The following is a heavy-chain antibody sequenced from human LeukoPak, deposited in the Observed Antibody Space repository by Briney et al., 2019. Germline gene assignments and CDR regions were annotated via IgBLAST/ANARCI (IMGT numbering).Heavy chain of an antibody. CDR2: IWYDGSNK. J-gene: IGHJ5*02. D-gene: IGHD4-11*01. CDR3: ARDSPVSAGPFDP. CDR1: GMTFSSFG. Sequence: GRSLRLSCAASGMTFSSFGMHWVRQAPGKGLEWVAFIWYDGSNKYYADSVKGRFTISRDNSKNTLYLQMNSLTAEDTAVYYCARDSPVSAGPFDPWGQGTLVTASS. V-gene: IGHV3-33*01.